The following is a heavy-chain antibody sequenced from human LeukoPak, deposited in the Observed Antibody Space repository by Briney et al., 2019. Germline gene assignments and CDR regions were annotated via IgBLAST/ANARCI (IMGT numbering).Heavy chain of an antibody. J-gene: IGHJ4*02. CDR1: GGSISTYY. CDR2: IHYSGST. CDR3: ARGGSGTYYHY. D-gene: IGHD1-26*01. Sequence: PSETLSLTCTVSGGSISTYYWSWIRQPPGKGLEWIGNIHYSGSTNYNPSLKSRVTISVDTSKNQFSLKLSSVTAADTAVYYCARGGSGTYYHYWGQGTLVTVSS. V-gene: IGHV4-59*01.